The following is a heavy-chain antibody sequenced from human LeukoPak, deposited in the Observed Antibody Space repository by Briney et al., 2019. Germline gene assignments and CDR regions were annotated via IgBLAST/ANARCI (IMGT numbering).Heavy chain of an antibody. CDR1: GYTFTSYG. CDR2: ISAYNGNT. J-gene: IGHJ6*03. V-gene: IGHV1-18*01. D-gene: IGHD2-2*01. Sequence: GASVKVSCKASGYTFTSYGISWVRQAPGQGLEWMGWISAYNGNTNYAQKLQGRVTMTTDTSTSTAYMELRSLRSDDTAVYYCAREPPYCSSTSCPNYYYYYMDVWGKGTTVTVSS. CDR3: AREPPYCSSTSCPNYYYYYMDV.